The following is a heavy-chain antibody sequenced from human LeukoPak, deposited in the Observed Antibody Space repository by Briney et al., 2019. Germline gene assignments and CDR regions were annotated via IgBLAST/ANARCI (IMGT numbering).Heavy chain of an antibody. CDR3: ARVAAPHFDY. CDR2: ISSSSSYI. Sequence: PGGSLRLSCAASGFTFSSYTMNWVRQAPGKGLEWVSSISSSSSYIYYADSVKGRFTISRDDAKNSLYLQMNSLRAEDTAVYYCARVAAPHFDYWGQGTLVTVSS. CDR1: GFTFSSYT. V-gene: IGHV3-21*01. D-gene: IGHD6-19*01. J-gene: IGHJ4*02.